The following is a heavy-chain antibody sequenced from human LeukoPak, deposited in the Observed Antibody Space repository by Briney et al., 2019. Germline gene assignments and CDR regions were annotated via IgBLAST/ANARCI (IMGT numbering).Heavy chain of an antibody. D-gene: IGHD1-26*01. CDR3: ASGSSTEY. CDR2: ISWNSGSI. J-gene: IGHJ4*02. V-gene: IGHV3-9*01. CDR1: GFTFDDYA. Sequence: GGSLRLSCAASGFTFDDYAMHWVRQAPGKGLEWVSGISWNSGSIGYADSVKGRFTISRDNAKNTLYLQMNSLRAEDTAVYYCASGSSTEYWGQGTLVTVSS.